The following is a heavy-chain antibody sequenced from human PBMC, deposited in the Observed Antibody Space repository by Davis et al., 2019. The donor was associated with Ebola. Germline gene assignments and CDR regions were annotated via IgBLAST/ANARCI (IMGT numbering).Heavy chain of an antibody. Sequence: PGGSLRLSCAASGFTFSNHWMNWVRQAPGKGLEWVANINPDGSQKKYVDSVKGRFTISRDNVKNSLYLQMNTLRAEDTAVYYCARRYYGSGTYYKDYWGQGTLVTVSS. V-gene: IGHV3-7*01. CDR2: INPDGSQK. CDR3: ARRYYGSGTYYKDY. CDR1: GFTFSNHW. J-gene: IGHJ4*02. D-gene: IGHD3-10*01.